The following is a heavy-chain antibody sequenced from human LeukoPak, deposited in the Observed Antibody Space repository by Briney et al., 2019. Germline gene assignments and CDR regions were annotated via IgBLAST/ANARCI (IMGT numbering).Heavy chain of an antibody. V-gene: IGHV3-30-3*01. D-gene: IGHD3-10*01. CDR3: ARTTMVRGDYFDY. J-gene: IGHJ4*02. CDR1: GFTFSSYA. CDR2: ISYDGSNK. Sequence: GGSLRLSCAASGFTFSSYAKHWVRQAPGKGLEWVAVISYDGSNKYYADSVKGRFTISRDNSKNTLYLQMNSLRAEDTAVYYCARTTMVRGDYFDYWGQGTLVTVSS.